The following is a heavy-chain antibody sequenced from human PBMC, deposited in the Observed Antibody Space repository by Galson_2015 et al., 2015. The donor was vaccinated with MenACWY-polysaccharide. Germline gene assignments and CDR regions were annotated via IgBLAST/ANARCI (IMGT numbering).Heavy chain of an antibody. J-gene: IGHJ6*02. D-gene: IGHD6-13*01. CDR1: GFTFSSYW. V-gene: IGHV3-74*01. CDR3: AKGMGQQLRYYYGMDV. CDR2: INSDESST. Sequence: SLRLSCAASGFTFSSYWMHWVRQAPGKGLVWVSRINSDESSTSYAGSVKGRFTIPRDNAKNSLYLQMNSLRAEDTALYYCAKGMGQQLRYYYGMDVWGQGTTVTVSS.